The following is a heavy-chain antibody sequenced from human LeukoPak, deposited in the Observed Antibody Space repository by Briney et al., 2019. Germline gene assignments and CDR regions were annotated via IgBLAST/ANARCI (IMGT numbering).Heavy chain of an antibody. D-gene: IGHD4-17*01. Sequence: PGGSLRLSCAASGFTFSSYAMHWVRQAPGKGLEWVAVISYDGSNKYYADSVKGRFTISRDNSKNTLYLQMNSLRAEDTAVYYCAREDYGDYTPTFDYWGQGTLVTVSS. CDR3: AREDYGDYTPTFDY. V-gene: IGHV3-30-3*01. CDR1: GFTFSSYA. J-gene: IGHJ4*02. CDR2: ISYDGSNK.